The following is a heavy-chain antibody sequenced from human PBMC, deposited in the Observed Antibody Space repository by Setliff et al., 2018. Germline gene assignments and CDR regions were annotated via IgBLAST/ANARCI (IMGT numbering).Heavy chain of an antibody. V-gene: IGHV4-38-2*01. J-gene: IGHJ4*02. CDR2: IYHSGST. Sequence: LSLTCAVSGYSISSGYYWGWIRQPPGKGLEWIGSIYHSGSTYYNPSLKSRVTISVDTSKNQFSLKLSSVTAADTAAYYCARHSSRPYWGQGTLVTVSS. CDR1: GYSISSGYY. CDR3: ARHSSRPY.